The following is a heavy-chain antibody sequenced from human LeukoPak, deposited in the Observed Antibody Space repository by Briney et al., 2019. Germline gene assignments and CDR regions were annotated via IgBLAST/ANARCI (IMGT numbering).Heavy chain of an antibody. Sequence: GSSVKVSCKASGGTFSSYAISWERQAPGQGLEWMGGIIPIFGTANYAQKFQGRVTITADESTSTAYMELSSLRSEDTAVYYCARTSDCSSTSCYPNFDYWGQGTLVTVSS. J-gene: IGHJ4*02. D-gene: IGHD2-2*01. V-gene: IGHV1-69*01. CDR2: IIPIFGTA. CDR3: ARTSDCSSTSCYPNFDY. CDR1: GGTFSSYA.